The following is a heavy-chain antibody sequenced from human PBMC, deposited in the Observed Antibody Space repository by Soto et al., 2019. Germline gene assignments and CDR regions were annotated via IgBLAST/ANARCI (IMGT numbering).Heavy chain of an antibody. J-gene: IGHJ3*02. D-gene: IGHD5-12*01. CDR1: GFSFSRYG. Sequence: ESGGGVVQPGKSLRLSCAASGFSFSRYGLHWVRQAPGKGLEWVAVISYDGTNQDYADSVKGRFTISRDNSMNTLYLEVNNLRVEDTALYYCARPDVVATIRDAFDIWGQGTKVIVSS. V-gene: IGHV3-30-3*01. CDR3: ARPDVVATIRDAFDI. CDR2: ISYDGTNQ.